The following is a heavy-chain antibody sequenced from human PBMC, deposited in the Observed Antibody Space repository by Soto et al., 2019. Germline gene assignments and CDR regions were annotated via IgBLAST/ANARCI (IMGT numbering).Heavy chain of an antibody. CDR2: ISSSSSYI. Sequence: GSLRLSCAASGFTFSSYSMNWVRQAPGKGLEWVSSISSSSSYIYYADSVKGRFTISRDNAKNSLYLQMNSLRAEDTAVYYCARRLSYYDSSGYYYPYYFDYWGQGTLVTVSS. D-gene: IGHD3-22*01. CDR1: GFTFSSYS. V-gene: IGHV3-21*01. CDR3: ARRLSYYDSSGYYYPYYFDY. J-gene: IGHJ4*02.